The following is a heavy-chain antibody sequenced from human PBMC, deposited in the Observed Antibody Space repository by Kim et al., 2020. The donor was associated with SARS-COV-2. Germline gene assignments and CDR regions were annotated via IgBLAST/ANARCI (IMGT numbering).Heavy chain of an antibody. CDR3: ATDLGAGAFDI. CDR2: TS. Sequence: TSNYAQKFQSRVTITADRSTGTAYMELSSLKSEDTAVYYCATDLGAGAFDIWGQGTMVTVSS. D-gene: IGHD3-16*01. J-gene: IGHJ3*02. V-gene: IGHV1-69*06.